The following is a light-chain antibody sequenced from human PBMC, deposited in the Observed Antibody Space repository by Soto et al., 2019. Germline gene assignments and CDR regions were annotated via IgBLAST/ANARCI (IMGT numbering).Light chain of an antibody. CDR1: SSDVGGYNY. Sequence: QSALTQPASVSGSPGQSITISCTGTSSDVGGYNYVSWYQQHPGKAPKLMIYEVSNRPSGVSTRFSGSKYGNSASLTISGLQAEDEAVYYYSSYTSGSTLGIFGGGTQLTVL. CDR3: SSYTSGSTLGI. J-gene: IGLJ2*01. V-gene: IGLV2-14*01. CDR2: EVS.